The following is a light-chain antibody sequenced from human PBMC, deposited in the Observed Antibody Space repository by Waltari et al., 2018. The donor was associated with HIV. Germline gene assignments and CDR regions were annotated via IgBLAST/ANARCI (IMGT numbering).Light chain of an antibody. CDR2: RNN. CDR3: AAWDDSLSVVYV. Sequence: QSVLTQPPSASGTPGQRVTISCSGTSSNTGSNYVYCYQQLPGTAPKLLIYRNNQRPSGVPDRFSGSKSGTSASLAISGLRSEDEADYYCAAWDDSLSVVYVFGTGTKVTVL. V-gene: IGLV1-47*01. J-gene: IGLJ1*01. CDR1: SSNTGSNY.